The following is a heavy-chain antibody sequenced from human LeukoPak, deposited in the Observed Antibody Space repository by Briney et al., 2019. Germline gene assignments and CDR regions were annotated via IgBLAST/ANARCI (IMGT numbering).Heavy chain of an antibody. CDR1: GFTFSSYG. V-gene: IGHV3-30*02. D-gene: IGHD2-2*01. CDR2: IRYDGSNK. CDR3: ASLIFGAAASSTEYFQH. Sequence: GGSLRLSCAASGFTFSSYGMHWVRQAPGKGLEWVAFIRYDGSNKYYADSVKGRFTISRDNSKNTLYLQMNSLRAEDTAVYYCASLIFGAAASSTEYFQHWGQGTLVTVSS. J-gene: IGHJ1*01.